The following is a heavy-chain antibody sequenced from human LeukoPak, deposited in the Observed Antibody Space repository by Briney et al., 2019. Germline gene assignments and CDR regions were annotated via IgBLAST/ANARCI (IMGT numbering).Heavy chain of an antibody. J-gene: IGHJ4*02. CDR3: AIGGTYGSGS. D-gene: IGHD3-10*01. CDR1: GFTFANTW. CDR2: INNDGSTT. V-gene: IGHV3-74*01. Sequence: QSGGSLRLSCAASGFTFANTWMHWVRQAPGKGLGWVSLINNDGSTTNYADSVKGRFTISRDNAKNTVYMQMNSLRAEDTAVYCCAIGGTYGSGSWGQGTLVPVSS.